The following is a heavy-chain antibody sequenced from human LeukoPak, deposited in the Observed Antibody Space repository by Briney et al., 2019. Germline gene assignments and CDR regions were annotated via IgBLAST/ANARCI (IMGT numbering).Heavy chain of an antibody. V-gene: IGHV4-39*07. CDR2: IYYSGST. J-gene: IGHJ3*02. D-gene: IGHD2/OR15-2a*01. CDR1: GGSISSDNYY. Sequence: PSETLSLTCTVSGGSISSDNYYWGWIRQPPGKGLEWIGSIYYSGSTNYNPSPKSRVTISVDTSKNQFSLKLSSVTAADTAVYYCARFLITGAFDIWGQGTMVTVSS. CDR3: ARFLITGAFDI.